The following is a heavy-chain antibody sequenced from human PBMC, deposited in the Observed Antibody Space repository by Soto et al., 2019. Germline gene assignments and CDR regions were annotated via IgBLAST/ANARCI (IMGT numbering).Heavy chain of an antibody. CDR3: AKGSPYSGTYSHP. V-gene: IGHV3-23*01. CDR1: GFTFSNYA. CDR2: ISGSGGST. D-gene: IGHD1-26*01. J-gene: IGHJ5*02. Sequence: DVQLLESGGGLVQPGGSLRLSCSASGFTFSNYAMSWVRRIPGKGLEWVSAISGSGGSTNYEDSVKGRFTISRDNSKSTLYLQMNSLRVDDTAVYYCAKGSPYSGTYSHPWGQGTLVTVSS.